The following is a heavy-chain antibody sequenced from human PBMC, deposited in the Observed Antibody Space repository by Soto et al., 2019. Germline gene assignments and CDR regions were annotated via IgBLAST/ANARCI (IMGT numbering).Heavy chain of an antibody. CDR3: ARRDCSSTSCDENGMDV. CDR2: INHSGST. Sequence: SETLSLTCAVYGGSFSGYYWSWIRQPPGKGLEWIGEINHSGSTNYNPSLKSRVTISVDTSKNQFSLKLSSVTAADTAVYYCARRDCSSTSCDENGMDVWGQGTTVTVSS. CDR1: GGSFSGYY. D-gene: IGHD2-2*01. J-gene: IGHJ6*02. V-gene: IGHV4-34*01.